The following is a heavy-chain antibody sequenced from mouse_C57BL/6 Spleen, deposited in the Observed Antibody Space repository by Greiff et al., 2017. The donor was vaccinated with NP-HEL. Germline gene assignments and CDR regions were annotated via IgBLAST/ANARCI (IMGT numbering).Heavy chain of an antibody. V-gene: IGHV14-4*01. CDR2: IDPENGDT. J-gene: IGHJ3*01. D-gene: IGHD2-4*01. CDR1: GFNIKDDY. Sequence: VQLQQSGAELVRPGASVKLSCTASGFNIKDDYMHWVKQRPEQGLEWIGWIDPENGDTEYTSKFQGKATITADTSSNTAYLQLSSLTSEDTAVYYCTDYATGSFAYWGQGTLVTVSA. CDR3: TDYATGSFAY.